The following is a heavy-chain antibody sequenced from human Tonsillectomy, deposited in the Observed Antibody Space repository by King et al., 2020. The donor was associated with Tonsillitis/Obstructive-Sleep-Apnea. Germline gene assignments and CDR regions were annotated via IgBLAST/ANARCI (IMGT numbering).Heavy chain of an antibody. CDR3: ARDGYCSSTSCYRLFDY. Sequence: VQLVESGGGLVKPGGSLRLACAASGFTFSDYYMSWIRQAPGKGLEWVSYICSSSSYSNHADFLKGRFTISRDNAKNSLSLQMNSLRAEDTAVYYCARDGYCSSTSCYRLFDYWGQGTLVTVSS. CDR2: ICSSSSYS. CDR1: GFTFSDYY. J-gene: IGHJ4*02. D-gene: IGHD2-2*03. V-gene: IGHV3-11*05.